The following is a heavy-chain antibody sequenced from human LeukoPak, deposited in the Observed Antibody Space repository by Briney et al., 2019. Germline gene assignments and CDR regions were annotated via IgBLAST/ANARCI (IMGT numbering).Heavy chain of an antibody. CDR1: GFTFSNYW. V-gene: IGHV3-48*01. J-gene: IGHJ3*02. Sequence: GGSLRLSCAASGFTFSNYWMNWVRQAPGKGLEWVSYISSSSSTIYYADSVKGRFTISRDNAKNSLYLQMNSLRAEDTAVYSCARDSLRWELLKRAFDIWGQGTMVTVSS. D-gene: IGHD1-26*01. CDR3: ARDSLRWELLKRAFDI. CDR2: ISSSSSTI.